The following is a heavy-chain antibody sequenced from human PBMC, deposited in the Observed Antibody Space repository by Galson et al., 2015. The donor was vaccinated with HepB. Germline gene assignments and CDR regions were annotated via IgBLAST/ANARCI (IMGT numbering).Heavy chain of an antibody. CDR1: GFSIRSGYY. CDR3: ASYCSGGSCPNWFDP. Sequence: ETLSLTCAVSGFSIRSGYYWGWIRQPPGKGLEWIGSIYNSGSTYYNPSLKSRVTISLDTSKNQFSLRLSSVTAADTAVYYCASYCSGGSCPNWFDPWGQGTLVTVSS. V-gene: IGHV4-38-2*01. D-gene: IGHD2-15*01. J-gene: IGHJ5*02. CDR2: IYNSGST.